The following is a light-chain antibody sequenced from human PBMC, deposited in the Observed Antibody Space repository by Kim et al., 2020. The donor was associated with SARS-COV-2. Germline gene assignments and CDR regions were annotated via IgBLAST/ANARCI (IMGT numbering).Light chain of an antibody. CDR2: LNSDGSH. Sequence: ASVKLTCTLCSGHSTYAIAWHQQQPEKGPRYLMKLNSDGSHTKGDGIPDRFSGSSSGTECYLTISSLQSEDEADYYCQTWGTGSVVFGGGTQLTVL. CDR1: SGHSTYA. J-gene: IGLJ2*01. CDR3: QTWGTGSVV. V-gene: IGLV4-69*01.